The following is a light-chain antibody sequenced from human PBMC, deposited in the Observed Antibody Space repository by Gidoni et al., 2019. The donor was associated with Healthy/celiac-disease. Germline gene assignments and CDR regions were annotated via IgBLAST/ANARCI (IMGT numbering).Light chain of an antibody. V-gene: IGKV1-39*01. CDR1: QSISSY. CDR3: QQSYSTRWT. CDR2: AAS. Sequence: DIQMTQSPSSLSASVGDRVTIPCRESQSISSYLNWYQQKPGKAPKLLIYAASSCQSGVPSRFSGSGSGTDFTLTISSLQPEDFATYYCQQSYSTRWTFGQXTKVEIK. J-gene: IGKJ1*01.